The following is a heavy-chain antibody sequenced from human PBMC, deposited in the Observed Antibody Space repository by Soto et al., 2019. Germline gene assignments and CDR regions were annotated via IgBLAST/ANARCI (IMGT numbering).Heavy chain of an antibody. V-gene: IGHV3-48*02. CDR3: ARDDVCSSTSCYPDAFDI. CDR1: GFTFSSYS. D-gene: IGHD2-2*01. CDR2: ISSSSSTI. Sequence: GGSLRLSCAASGFTFSSYSMNWVRQAPGKGLEWVSYISSSSSTIYYADSVKGRFTISRDNAKNSLYLQMNSLRDDDTAVYYCARDDVCSSTSCYPDAFDIWGQGTMVTVSS. J-gene: IGHJ3*02.